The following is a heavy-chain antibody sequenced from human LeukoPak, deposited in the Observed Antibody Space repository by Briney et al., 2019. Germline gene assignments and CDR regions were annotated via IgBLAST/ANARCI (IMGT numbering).Heavy chain of an antibody. CDR3: ARGMVRGVIAKYYYYYYMAV. CDR2: IYTSGST. V-gene: IGHV4-4*07. D-gene: IGHD3-10*01. J-gene: IGHJ6*03. Sequence: RASETLSLTCTLSGGSISSYYWSWIRQPAGKGLEWIGCIYTSGSTNYNPSLKSRLTMSVHTTKNQFSLKLSSVTAADPAVYYCARGMVRGVIAKYYYYYYMAVGGKGTTLTISS. CDR1: GGSISSYY.